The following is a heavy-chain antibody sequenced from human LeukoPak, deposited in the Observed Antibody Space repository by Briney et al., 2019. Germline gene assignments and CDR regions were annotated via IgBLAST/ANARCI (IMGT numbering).Heavy chain of an antibody. CDR1: GFIFSSYG. Sequence: GGSLRLSCVASGFIFSSYGMSWVRQAPGKGLEWVSAISGSGGSTYYADSVKGRFTISRDDSKNTLYLQMNSLRAEDTAVYYCATDPPTVTGENYYYYMDVWGKGTTVTVSS. D-gene: IGHD4-17*01. J-gene: IGHJ6*03. CDR3: ATDPPTVTGENYYYYMDV. CDR2: ISGSGGST. V-gene: IGHV3-23*01.